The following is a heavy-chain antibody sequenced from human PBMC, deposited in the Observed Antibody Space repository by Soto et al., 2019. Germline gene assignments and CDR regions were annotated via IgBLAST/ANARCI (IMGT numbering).Heavy chain of an antibody. J-gene: IGHJ4*02. CDR2: LIPILGIA. CDR1: GGTFRSYT. D-gene: IGHD6-13*01. Sequence: QVPLVHSGAAVKKPGSSVPVSCPASGGTFRSYTISWVRQAPGHGLEWMGRLIPILGIAHFAQKCQGRVTITADKSTSRAYMELSSLRSEDTAVYYRWRDKGGAAAGTRGYFDDGGQGTLVTDSA. V-gene: IGHV1-69*04. CDR3: WRDKGGAAAGTRGYFDD.